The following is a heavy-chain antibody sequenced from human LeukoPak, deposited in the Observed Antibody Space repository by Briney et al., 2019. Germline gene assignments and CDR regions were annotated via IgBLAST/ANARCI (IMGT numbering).Heavy chain of an antibody. V-gene: IGHV3-66*01. J-gene: IGHJ2*01. CDR2: ISSGGTT. Sequence: PGESLRLSCAASGFTVSINYMSWVRQTPGKGLEWVSTISSGGTTYYADSVKGRFTISRDNSKNTLFLQMNSLRAEDTAVYYCAKGPGYWYFDLWGRGTLVTVSS. CDR1: GFTVSINY. CDR3: AKGPGYWYFDL. D-gene: IGHD3-10*01.